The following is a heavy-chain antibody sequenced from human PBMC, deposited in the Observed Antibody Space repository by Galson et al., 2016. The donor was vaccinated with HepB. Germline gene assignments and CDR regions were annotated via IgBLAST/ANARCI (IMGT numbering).Heavy chain of an antibody. D-gene: IGHD4-17*01. J-gene: IGHJ4*02. CDR2: ISSSSYYI. V-gene: IGHV3-21*01. CDR1: GFTFSSSS. CDR3: ARGYDYGAPKGDY. Sequence: SLRLSCAASGFTFSSSSMNWVRQAPGKGLEWVASISSSSYYIYYADSVKGRFTIPRDNAKNSLYLQMNRLRAQETAVYYCARGYDYGAPKGDYWGQGTLVTVSS.